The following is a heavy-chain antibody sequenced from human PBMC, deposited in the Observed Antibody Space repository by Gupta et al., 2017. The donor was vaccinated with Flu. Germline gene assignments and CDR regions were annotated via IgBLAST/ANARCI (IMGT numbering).Heavy chain of an antibody. CDR3: VRSSLYGRQYHFDS. V-gene: IGHV1-45*01. Sequence: RQVPGQPLEWMGWITIYNGNVDYAQSFRDRISITRESSLSTVHMELTALRPADTGIYFCVRSSLYGRQYHFDSWGQGTLVTVSS. D-gene: IGHD3-10*01. J-gene: IGHJ5*01. CDR2: ITIYNGNV.